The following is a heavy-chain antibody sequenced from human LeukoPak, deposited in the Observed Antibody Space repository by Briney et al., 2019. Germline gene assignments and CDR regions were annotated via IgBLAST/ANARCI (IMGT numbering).Heavy chain of an antibody. D-gene: IGHD3-10*01. CDR3: AKAYGSGSYYHFDY. CDR2: ISGSGGST. CDR1: GFTFSSHA. J-gene: IGHJ4*02. V-gene: IGHV3-23*01. Sequence: GGSPRLSCAASGFTFSSHAMSWVRQAPGKGLEWVSHISGSGGSTYYADSVRGRFTISRDNSKNTLYLQMNSLRAEDTAVYYCAKAYGSGSYYHFDYWGQGTLVTVSS.